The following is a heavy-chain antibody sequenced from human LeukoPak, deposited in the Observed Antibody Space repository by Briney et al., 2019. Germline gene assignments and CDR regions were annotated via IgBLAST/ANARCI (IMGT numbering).Heavy chain of an antibody. Sequence: SETLSLTCAVYGGSFSGYYWSWIRQPPGKGLEWIGEINHSGSTNYNPSLKSRVSISVDSSKNQFSLKVSSVTAADTAVYYCARGRVSSGWVDWGQGTLVTVSS. CDR3: ARGRVSSGWVD. J-gene: IGHJ4*02. V-gene: IGHV4-34*01. CDR1: GGSFSGYY. D-gene: IGHD6-19*01. CDR2: INHSGST.